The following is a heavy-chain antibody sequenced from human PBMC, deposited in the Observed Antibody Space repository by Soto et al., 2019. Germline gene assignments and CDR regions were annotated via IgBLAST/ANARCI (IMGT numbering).Heavy chain of an antibody. V-gene: IGHV3-30-3*01. Sequence: PGGSLRLSCAASGFTFSSYAIHWVRQAPGKGLEWVAVISYDGSNKYYADSVKGRFTISRDNSKNTLYLQMNSLRAEDTAVYYCAKGGPYSSGWHFDYWGQGTLVTVSS. CDR1: GFTFSSYA. CDR3: AKGGPYSSGWHFDY. CDR2: ISYDGSNK. D-gene: IGHD6-19*01. J-gene: IGHJ4*02.